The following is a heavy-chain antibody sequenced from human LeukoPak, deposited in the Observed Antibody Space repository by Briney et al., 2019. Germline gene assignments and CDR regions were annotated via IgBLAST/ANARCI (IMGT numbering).Heavy chain of an antibody. Sequence: PGGSLRLSCAASGFTFSNYWMHWVRQAPGEGLVWVARINGDGSSRSYADSVKGRFTITRDNAKGILYLQMNSLRAEDTAVYYCASYTYGSYGLEYWGQGTLVTVSS. CDR1: GFTFSNYW. CDR3: ASYTYGSYGLEY. V-gene: IGHV3-74*01. J-gene: IGHJ4*02. CDR2: INGDGSSR. D-gene: IGHD1-26*01.